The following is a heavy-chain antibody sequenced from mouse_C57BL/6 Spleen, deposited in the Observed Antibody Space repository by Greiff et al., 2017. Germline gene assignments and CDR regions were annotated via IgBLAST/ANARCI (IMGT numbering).Heavy chain of an antibody. CDR1: GYTFTDYH. CDR3: ASYYGSSPYAMDY. CDR2: FFPGSGST. J-gene: IGHJ4*01. V-gene: IGHV1-75*01. D-gene: IGHD1-1*01. Sequence: VQLQQSGPELVKPGASVKISCKASGYTFTDYHINWVKQRPGQGLEWIGWFFPGSGSTYYNEKFKGKATLTVDKSSSTAYMLLSSLTSEDSAVYFCASYYGSSPYAMDYWGQGTSVTVSS.